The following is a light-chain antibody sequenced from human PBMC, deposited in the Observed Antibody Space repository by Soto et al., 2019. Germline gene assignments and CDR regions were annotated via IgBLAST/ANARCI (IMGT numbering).Light chain of an antibody. CDR1: QSVLYSSDHKNY. V-gene: IGKV4-1*01. J-gene: IGKJ1*01. CDR3: QQYYSAPWT. Sequence: DVVMTQSPDSLAVSLGERATINCKSSQSVLYSSDHKNYLAWYQQKLGQPPKLLIYWASTRESGVPDRFSGSGSGTDVTLTISTLQAEDVAVYYCQQYYSAPWTFGQGTKVEIK. CDR2: WAS.